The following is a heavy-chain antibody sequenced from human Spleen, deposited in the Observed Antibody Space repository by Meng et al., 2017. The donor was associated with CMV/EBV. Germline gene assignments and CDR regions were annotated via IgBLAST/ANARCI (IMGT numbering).Heavy chain of an antibody. CDR1: GFVFGNYG. CDR2: IRSDRVHQ. D-gene: IGHD2-2*01. CDR3: VRASALNWFDP. J-gene: IGHJ5*02. Sequence: SFVPSGFVFGNYGIHWVRQAPGKGLEWVSFIRSDRVHQFYADSVKGRFTISRDNSKNTVYLQMDSLTAEDTALYYCVRASALNWFDPWGQGTLVTVSS. V-gene: IGHV3-30*02.